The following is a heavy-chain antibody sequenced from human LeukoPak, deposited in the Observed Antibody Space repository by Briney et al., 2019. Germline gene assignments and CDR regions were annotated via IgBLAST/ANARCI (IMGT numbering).Heavy chain of an antibody. D-gene: IGHD1-26*01. Sequence: GGCLRLSCEASGFTFRSYAMTWVGQAPGKGREWVAAIGGIGAKTYYADSVEGRFTISRDKSKNTLYLQMNSLRAEDTAVYYCAKEGAYSGSYLSYWGQGTLVTVSS. CDR3: AKEGAYSGSYLSY. J-gene: IGHJ4*02. V-gene: IGHV3-23*01. CDR2: IGGIGAKT. CDR1: GFTFRSYA.